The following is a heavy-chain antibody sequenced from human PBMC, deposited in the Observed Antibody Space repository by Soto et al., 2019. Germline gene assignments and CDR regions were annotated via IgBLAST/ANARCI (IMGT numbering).Heavy chain of an antibody. CDR3: AKDRGLVLSFYFDN. V-gene: IGHV3-9*01. Sequence: EVQLVESGGGLVQPGRSLRLSCAASGFTFDDYAMHWVRQAPGKCLEWVSGISWNSGSIGYADSVKGRFTISRDNAKNSLYLQMTSLRAEDTALYYCAKDRGLVLSFYFDNWGQGTLVTVSS. D-gene: IGHD6-19*01. J-gene: IGHJ4*02. CDR1: GFTFDDYA. CDR2: ISWNSGSI.